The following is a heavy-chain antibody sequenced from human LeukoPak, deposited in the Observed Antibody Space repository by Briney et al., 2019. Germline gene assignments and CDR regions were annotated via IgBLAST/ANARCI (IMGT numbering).Heavy chain of an antibody. J-gene: IGHJ4*02. Sequence: SETLSLNCTVSGGSISSSSYYWGWIRQPPGKGLEWIGSIYYSGSTYYNPSLKSRVTISVDTSKNQFSLKLSSVTAADTAVYYCARLGGSYYGGFDYWGQGTLVTVSS. CDR1: GGSISSSSYY. D-gene: IGHD1-26*01. CDR2: IYYSGST. V-gene: IGHV4-39*01. CDR3: ARLGGSYYGGFDY.